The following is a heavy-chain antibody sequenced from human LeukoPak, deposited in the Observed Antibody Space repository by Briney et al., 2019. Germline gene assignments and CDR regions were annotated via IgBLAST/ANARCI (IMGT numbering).Heavy chain of an antibody. CDR3: ARKHRSGRGFRFDP. CDR1: GLSLSTSGMC. CDR2: IDWDDDK. Sequence: ESGPALVKPTQTLTLTCTFSGLSLSTSGMCVSWIRQPPGTALEWLARIDWDDDKYYSTSLKTRLTISKDTSKNQVVLTMTNMDPVDTATYYCARKHRSGRGFRFDPWGQGTLVTVSS. V-gene: IGHV2-70*11. D-gene: IGHD3-10*01. J-gene: IGHJ5*02.